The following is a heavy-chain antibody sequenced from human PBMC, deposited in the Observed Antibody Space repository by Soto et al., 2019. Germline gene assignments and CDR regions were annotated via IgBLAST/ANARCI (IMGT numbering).Heavy chain of an antibody. D-gene: IGHD3-3*01. V-gene: IGHV1-69*12. J-gene: IGHJ5*02. CDR2: IIPIFGTA. CDR3: ARAGFFGVVIKDWFDP. Sequence: QVQLVQSGAEVKKPGSSVKVSCKASGGTFSSYAISWVRQAPGQGLEWMGGIIPIFGTANYAQKFQGRVTSTADQSTSTAYMELSSRRSEDTAVYYCARAGFFGVVIKDWFDPWGQGTLVTVSS. CDR1: GGTFSSYA.